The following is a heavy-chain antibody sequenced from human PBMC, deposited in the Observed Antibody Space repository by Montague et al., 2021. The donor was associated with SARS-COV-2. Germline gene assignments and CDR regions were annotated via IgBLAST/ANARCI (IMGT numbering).Heavy chain of an antibody. Sequence: SLRLSCAASGFTFSSFAMHWVRQAPGKGLEWVAVIWYDGSNEYYADSVRGRFTISRDNSKNTVYLQMNSLRAEDTAVYYCARGGVWVGVDNSDYWGQGTLVTVSS. CDR3: ARGGVWVGVDNSDY. CDR1: GFTFSSFA. D-gene: IGHD3-10*01. V-gene: IGHV3-30-3*01. J-gene: IGHJ4*02. CDR2: IWYDGSNE.